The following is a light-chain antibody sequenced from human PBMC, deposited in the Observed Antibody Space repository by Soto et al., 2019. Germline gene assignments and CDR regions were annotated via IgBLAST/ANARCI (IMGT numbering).Light chain of an antibody. J-gene: IGKJ1*01. V-gene: IGKV3-20*01. CDR3: QQYGSPPRT. CDR2: GAS. Sequence: EIVLTQSPGTLSFSPGERATLSWRASQGVSSGYLAWYQQNTGQAPRLLIYGASSRATGIPDRFSGSGSGTDFNLTISRLEPEDFAVYFCQQYGSPPRTFGQGTKVDIK. CDR1: QGVSSGY.